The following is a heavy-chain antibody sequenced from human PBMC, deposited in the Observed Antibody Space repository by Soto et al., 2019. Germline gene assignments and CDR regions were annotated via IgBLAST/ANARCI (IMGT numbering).Heavy chain of an antibody. D-gene: IGHD1-26*01. CDR2: ISYDGSKK. J-gene: IGHJ6*02. V-gene: IGHV3-30-3*01. CDR1: GFTFSSHA. Sequence: QVQLVESGGGVVQPGRSLRLSCAASGFTFSSHAMHWVRQAPGKGLEWVAVISYDGSKKYYADSVKGRFTISRDNSKNTLYLQMNSLRAEDTAVYYCARYPPPHFHTLSDYYYYGMDVWGQGTTVTVSS. CDR3: ARYPPPHFHTLSDYYYYGMDV.